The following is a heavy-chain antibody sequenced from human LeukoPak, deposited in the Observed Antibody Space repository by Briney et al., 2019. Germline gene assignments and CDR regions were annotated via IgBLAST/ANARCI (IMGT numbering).Heavy chain of an antibody. D-gene: IGHD6-19*01. CDR1: GGTFSSYA. CDR3: ARVMGSGWYGHYYYYGMDV. J-gene: IGHJ6*02. Sequence: GASVKVSCKASGGTFSSYAISWVRQAPGQGLEWMGRIIPILGIANYAQKLQGRVTMTTDTSTSTAYMELRSLRSDDTAVYYCARVMGSGWYGHYYYYGMDVWGQGTTVTVSS. CDR2: IIPILGIA. V-gene: IGHV1-69*04.